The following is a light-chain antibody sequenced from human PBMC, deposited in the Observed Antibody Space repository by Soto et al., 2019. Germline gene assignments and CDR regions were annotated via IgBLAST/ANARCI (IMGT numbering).Light chain of an antibody. Sequence: QSALTQPPSASGSPGQSVTISCTGTSSDVGGYNYVSWYQQHPGEAPKVMIYAVSKRPSGVPDRFSGSKSGNTASLTVSGLQAEDEADYYCSSYGGRNNLLFGGGTKLTVL. CDR1: SSDVGGYNY. CDR2: AVS. V-gene: IGLV2-8*01. CDR3: SSYGGRNNLL. J-gene: IGLJ2*01.